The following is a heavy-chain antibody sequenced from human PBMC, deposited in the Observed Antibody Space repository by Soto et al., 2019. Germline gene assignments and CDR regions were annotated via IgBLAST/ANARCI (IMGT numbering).Heavy chain of an antibody. D-gene: IGHD3-22*01. V-gene: IGHV1-18*01. CDR3: ARTVEYDSIPYFYADF. CDR1: GYTFNTYA. J-gene: IGHJ4*01. Sequence: ASVKVSCKASGYTFNTYAITWVRQAPGQGLEWMGWISGYNGNTNYAQTLQGRGTMTTDTSTSTAYLELRSLRSDDTAVYYCARTVEYDSIPYFYADFWGQGTLVTVSS. CDR2: ISGYNGNT.